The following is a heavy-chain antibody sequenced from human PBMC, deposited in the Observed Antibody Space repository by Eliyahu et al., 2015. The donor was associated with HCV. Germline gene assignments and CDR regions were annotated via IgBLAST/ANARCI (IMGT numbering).Heavy chain of an antibody. J-gene: IGHJ5*02. CDR2: ISGSGGST. V-gene: IGHV3-23*01. CDR3: AKDPNYDILTGYFEFDP. Sequence: QPSGSLRLSCAASGFTFSSYAMSWVRQAPGKGLEWVSAISGSGGSTYYADSVKGRFTISRDNSKNTLYLQMNSLRAEDTAVYYCAKDPNYDILTGYFEFDPWGQGTLVTVSS. CDR1: GFTFSSYA. D-gene: IGHD3-9*01.